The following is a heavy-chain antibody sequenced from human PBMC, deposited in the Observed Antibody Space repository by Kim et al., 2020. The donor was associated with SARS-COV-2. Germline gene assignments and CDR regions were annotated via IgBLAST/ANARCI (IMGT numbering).Heavy chain of an antibody. CDR2: IYYSGST. V-gene: IGHV4-39*01. CDR1: GGSISSSSYY. CDR3: ARTYCTNGVCYHDSRRTSYFDY. Sequence: SETLSLTCTVSGGSISSSSYYWGWIRQPPGKGLEWIGSIYYSGSTYYNPSLKSRVTISVDTSKNQFSLKLSSVTAADTAVYYCARTYCTNGVCYHDSRRTSYFDYWGQGTLVTVSS. D-gene: IGHD2-8*01. J-gene: IGHJ4*02.